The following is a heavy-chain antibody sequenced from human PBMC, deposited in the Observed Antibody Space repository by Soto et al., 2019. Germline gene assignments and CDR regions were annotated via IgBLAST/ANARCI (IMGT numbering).Heavy chain of an antibody. J-gene: IGHJ5*02. CDR3: AREGRRYSSSSGWFDP. V-gene: IGHV4-4*07. Sequence: QVQLQESGPGLVKPSETLSLTCTVSGGSISSYYWSWIRQPAGKGLEWIGRIYTSGSTNYNPSLKSRVTMSVDTAKNQFSLKLSSVTAADTAVYYCAREGRRYSSSSGWFDPWGQGTLVTVSS. CDR2: IYTSGST. CDR1: GGSISSYY. D-gene: IGHD6-6*01.